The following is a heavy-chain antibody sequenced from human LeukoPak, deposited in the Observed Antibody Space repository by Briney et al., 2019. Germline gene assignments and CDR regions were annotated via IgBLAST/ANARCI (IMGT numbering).Heavy chain of an antibody. CDR3: ARDPPWSGYYYGMDV. J-gene: IGHJ6*04. D-gene: IGHD2-15*01. CDR2: IYYSGST. V-gene: IGHV4-59*01. CDR1: GGSISSYY. Sequence: SETLSLTCTVSGGSISSYYWSWIRQPPGKELEWIGYIYYSGSTNYNPSLKSRVTISVDTSKNQFSLKLSSVTAADTAVYYCARDPPWSGYYYGMDVWGKGTTVTVSS.